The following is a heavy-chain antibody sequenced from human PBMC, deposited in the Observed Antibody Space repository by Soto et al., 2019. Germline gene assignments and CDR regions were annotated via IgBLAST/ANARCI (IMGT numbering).Heavy chain of an antibody. CDR2: IISSNNYI. CDR1: GXTLSSYK. D-gene: IGHD3-22*01. V-gene: IGHV3-21*01. CDR3: AKVSTAYDSSGYYYLNYFDY. J-gene: IGHJ4*02. Sequence: GSLRLFSAASGXTLSSYKLNWVRQAPGKGLELVSSIISSNNYIYYEDSVECRFTIYRDNAKKSLYLKMKSLRVEDKAVYYCAKVSTAYDSSGYYYLNYFDYWGQGTLAPVS.